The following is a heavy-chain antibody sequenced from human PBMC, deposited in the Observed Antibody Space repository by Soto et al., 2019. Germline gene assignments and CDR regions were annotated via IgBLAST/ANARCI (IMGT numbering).Heavy chain of an antibody. D-gene: IGHD4-17*01. CDR2: IYYSGST. V-gene: IGHV4-31*03. CDR1: GGSISSGGYY. CDR3: ARTSDRVTTLVY. Sequence: PSETLSLTCTVSGGSISSGGYYWSWIRQRPGKGLEWIGYIYYSGSTYYNPSLKSRVTISVDTSKNQFSLKLSSVTAADTAVYYCARTSDRVTTLVYWGQGTLVTVSS. J-gene: IGHJ4*02.